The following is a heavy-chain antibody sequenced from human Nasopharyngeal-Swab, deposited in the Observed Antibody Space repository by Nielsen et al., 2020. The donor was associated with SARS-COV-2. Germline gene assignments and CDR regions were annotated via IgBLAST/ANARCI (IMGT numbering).Heavy chain of an antibody. CDR2: ISGSGGST. V-gene: IGHV3-23*01. D-gene: IGHD6-19*01. J-gene: IGHJ2*01. Sequence: GGSLRLSCAASGLTFSEFAMSWVRQAPGKGLEWVLSISGSGGSTFYADSVKGRFSISRDNSKNTLFLQMNSLSAEDTAVYYCARGFSSSFAFWYFDLWGRGTL. CDR1: GLTFSEFA. CDR3: ARGFSSSFAFWYFDL.